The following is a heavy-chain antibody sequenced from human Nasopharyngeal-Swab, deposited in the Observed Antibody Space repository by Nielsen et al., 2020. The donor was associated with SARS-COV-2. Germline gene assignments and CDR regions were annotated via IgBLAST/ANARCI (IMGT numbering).Heavy chain of an antibody. Sequence: GESLKISCAASGFTFSNAWMSWVRQAPGKGLEWAGRIKSKTDGGTTDYAAPVKGRFTISRDDSKNTLYLQMNSLKTEDTAVYYCTTDSYYRYYYYGMDVWGQGTTVTVSS. D-gene: IGHD3-10*01. J-gene: IGHJ6*02. V-gene: IGHV3-15*01. CDR2: IKSKTDGGTT. CDR3: TTDSYYRYYYYGMDV. CDR1: GFTFSNAW.